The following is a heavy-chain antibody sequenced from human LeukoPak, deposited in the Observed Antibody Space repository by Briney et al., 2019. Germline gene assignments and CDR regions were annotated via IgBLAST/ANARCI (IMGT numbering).Heavy chain of an antibody. V-gene: IGHV4-59*01. CDR1: GGSFSGYY. CDR3: ARANYYDSSGYYAPFDY. D-gene: IGHD3-22*01. CDR2: IYYSGST. J-gene: IGHJ4*02. Sequence: SETLSLTCVVYGGSFSGYYWSWIRQPPGKGLEWIGYIYYSGSTNYNPSLKSRVTISVDTSKNQFSLKLSSVTAADTAVYYCARANYYDSSGYYAPFDYWGQGTLVTVSS.